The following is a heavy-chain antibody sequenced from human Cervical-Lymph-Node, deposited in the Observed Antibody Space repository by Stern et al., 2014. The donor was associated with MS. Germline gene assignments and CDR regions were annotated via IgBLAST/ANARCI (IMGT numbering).Heavy chain of an antibody. D-gene: IGHD6-13*01. Sequence: VQLVESGGGVVQPGRSLRLSCAASGFSFSRYAMHWVRQAPGKGLEWVALICDDGSNTYYADSVTGRFTISRDNFKNTLYLQMNSLRAEDTAVYYCASAYSSSHYYFDYWGQGTLVTVSS. CDR2: ICDDGSNT. J-gene: IGHJ4*02. CDR1: GFSFSRYA. V-gene: IGHV3-33*01. CDR3: ASAYSSSHYYFDY.